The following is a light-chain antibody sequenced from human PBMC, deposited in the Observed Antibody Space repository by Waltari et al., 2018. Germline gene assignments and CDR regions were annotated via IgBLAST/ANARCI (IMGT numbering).Light chain of an antibody. CDR3: ATWDSSLSAGV. V-gene: IGLV1-51*02. J-gene: IGLJ2*01. Sequence: QSVLAQPPLVSAAPGQRVTISCSGSSSNIGRDYVSWYQQFPGTAPKLLIQENNERPSGIPDRFSGSKSGTSATLDITGLQTGDEAVYYCATWDSSLSAGVFGGGTKLTVL. CDR2: ENN. CDR1: SSNIGRDY.